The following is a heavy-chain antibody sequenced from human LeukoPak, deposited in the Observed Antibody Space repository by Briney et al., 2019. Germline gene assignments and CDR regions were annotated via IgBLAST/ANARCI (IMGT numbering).Heavy chain of an antibody. CDR1: GFTFGDFP. Sequence: PGGSLRLSCAASGFTFGDFPMTWVRQAPGKGLEWVGYIRAKAYGGTTEYAASVKGRFDIPRDDSKRIAYLQMNRLRTDDTAVYYCTRGSGRFEFWGQGALVTVSS. CDR2: IRAKAYGGTT. V-gene: IGHV3-49*04. CDR3: TRGSGRFEF. J-gene: IGHJ4*02. D-gene: IGHD2-15*01.